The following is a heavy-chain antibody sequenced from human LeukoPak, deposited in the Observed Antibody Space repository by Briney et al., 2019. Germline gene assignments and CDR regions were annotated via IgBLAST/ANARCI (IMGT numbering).Heavy chain of an antibody. V-gene: IGHV3-71*01. CDR1: GFTFSDYY. D-gene: IGHD3-3*01. CDR2: MRSKANGGTT. Sequence: GGSLRLSCAASGFTFSDYYMSWIRQAPGKGLEWVGFMRSKANGGTTEYAASVKGRFTISRDDSESIAYLQMNSLKIEDTAVYYCTRGSDTIFGVARDGFDFWGQGTVVTVSS. CDR3: TRGSDTIFGVARDGFDF. J-gene: IGHJ4*02.